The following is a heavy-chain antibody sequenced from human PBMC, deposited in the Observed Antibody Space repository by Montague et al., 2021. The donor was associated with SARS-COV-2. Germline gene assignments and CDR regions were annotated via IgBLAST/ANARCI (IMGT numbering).Heavy chain of an antibody. J-gene: IGHJ4*02. CDR2: IYSGGSNT. D-gene: IGHD5-18*01. CDR1: GFTFNTYA. CDR3: AKSPRAYSYAFDY. Sequence: SLRLSCAASGFTFNTYAMSWVRQAPGKGLEWVSVIYSGGSNTYYADSVKGRFTISRDNSKNTLHLQMNRLRAEDTAVYYCAKSPRAYSYAFDYWGQGTLVTVSS. V-gene: IGHV3-23*03.